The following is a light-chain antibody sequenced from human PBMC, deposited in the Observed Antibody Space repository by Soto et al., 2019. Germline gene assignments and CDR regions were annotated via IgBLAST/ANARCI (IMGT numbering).Light chain of an antibody. V-gene: IGLV2-18*03. CDR2: EVS. CDR3: NSYTGSSTYV. Sequence: QSVLTQPASVSGSPGKSVGISCTGTSSDVGSYNRVSWYQQPPGAAPKLMIYEVSNRPSGVPDRFSGSKSGNTASLTTSGRQAEDEADYYCNSYTGSSTYVFGPGTKLTVL. J-gene: IGLJ1*01. CDR1: SSDVGSYNR.